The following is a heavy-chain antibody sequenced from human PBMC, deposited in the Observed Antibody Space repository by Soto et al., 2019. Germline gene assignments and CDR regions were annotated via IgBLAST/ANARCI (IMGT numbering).Heavy chain of an antibody. V-gene: IGHV3-21*06. CDR1: VFTFSSYS. CDR2: ISSGGNTK. CDR3: ARVAY. Sequence: EVQLVESGGGLVKPGGSLRLSCVASVFTFSSYSINWFRQAPGTGLEWVTSISSGGNTKSYANSVKGRFTISRDKAKNHLYLEMNSLRPEDTAVYYCARVAYWGQGTLFTVSS. J-gene: IGHJ4*02.